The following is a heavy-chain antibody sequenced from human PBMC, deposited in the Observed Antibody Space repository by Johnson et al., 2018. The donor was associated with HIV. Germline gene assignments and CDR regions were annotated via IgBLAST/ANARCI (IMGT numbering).Heavy chain of an antibody. CDR3: ARALRVVVVAATFDAFDV. Sequence: QVQLVESGGGLVQPGGSLRLSCAASGFTFSSYAMHWVRQAPGKGLEYVSAISSNGGSTGYADSVKGRFTISRDNAKNSLYLQMNSLRAEDTALYYCARALRVVVVAATFDAFDVWGHGTMVIVSA. J-gene: IGHJ3*01. V-gene: IGHV3-64*04. D-gene: IGHD2-15*01. CDR2: ISSNGGST. CDR1: GFTFSSYA.